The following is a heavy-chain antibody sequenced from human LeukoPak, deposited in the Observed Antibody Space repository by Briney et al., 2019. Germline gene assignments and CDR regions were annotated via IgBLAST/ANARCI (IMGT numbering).Heavy chain of an antibody. V-gene: IGHV3-23*01. CDR2: ISGSGGST. CDR3: ATAADSSGYYSHWYFDL. J-gene: IGHJ2*01. CDR1: GFTFSSYA. Sequence: GGSLRLSCAASGFTFSSYAMSWVRQAPGKGLEWVSAISGSGGSTYYADSVKGRFTISRDNSKNTLYLQMNRLRAEDTAVYYCATAADSSGYYSHWYFDLWGRGTLVTVSS. D-gene: IGHD3-22*01.